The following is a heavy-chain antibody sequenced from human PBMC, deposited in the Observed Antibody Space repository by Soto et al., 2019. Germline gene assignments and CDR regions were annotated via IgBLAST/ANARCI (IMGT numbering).Heavy chain of an antibody. CDR3: VRSGTSSGRFSDY. CDR2: IYPSDSDI. J-gene: IGHJ4*02. CDR1: GYTFASYW. V-gene: IGHV5-51*01. D-gene: IGHD2-15*01. Sequence: GESLKISCKGSGYTFASYWIGWVRQMPGEGLEWMGVIYPSDSDIRYSPSFQGKVTISADKSITTAYLQWSSLKAADTAMYYCVRSGTSSGRFSDYWGQGTLVTVSS.